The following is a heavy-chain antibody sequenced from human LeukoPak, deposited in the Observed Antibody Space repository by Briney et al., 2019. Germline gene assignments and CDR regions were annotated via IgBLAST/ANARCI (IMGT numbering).Heavy chain of an antibody. CDR2: INPNSGGT. V-gene: IGHV1-2*02. D-gene: IGHD5-18*01. J-gene: IGHJ4*02. CDR3: ARDRTHTALLDY. CDR1: GYTFIDYY. Sequence: ASVKVSCKASGYTFIDYYMHWVRQAPGQGLEWMGWINPNSGGTNYAQKLQGRVTMTRDTSISTAYMELSRLRSDDTAVYYCARDRTHTALLDYWGQGTLVTVSS.